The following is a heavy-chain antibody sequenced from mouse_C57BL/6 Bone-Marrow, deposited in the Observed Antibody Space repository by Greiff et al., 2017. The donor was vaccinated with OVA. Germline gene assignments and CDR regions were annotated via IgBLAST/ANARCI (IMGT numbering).Heavy chain of an antibody. CDR3: ALVYYYGSTPYYFDY. Sequence: VQLQQSGPELVKPGASVKMSCKASGYTFTDYNMHWVKQSHGKSLEWIGYINPNNGGTSYNQKFKGKATLTVNKSSSTAYMELRSLTSEDSAVYYCALVYYYGSTPYYFDYWGQGTTLTVSS. D-gene: IGHD1-1*01. CDR2: INPNNGGT. V-gene: IGHV1-22*01. CDR1: GYTFTDYN. J-gene: IGHJ2*01.